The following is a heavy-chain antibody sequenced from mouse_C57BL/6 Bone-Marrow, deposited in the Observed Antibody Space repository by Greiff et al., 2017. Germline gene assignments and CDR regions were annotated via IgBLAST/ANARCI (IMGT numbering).Heavy chain of an antibody. D-gene: IGHD1-1*01. Sequence: EVQRVESGEGLVKPGGSLKLSCAASGFTFSSYAMSWVRQTPEKRLEWVAYISSGGDYIYYADTVKGRFTISRENARNTLYLQMSSLKSEDTAMYYCTRDPAVVGMDYWGQGTSVTVSS. CDR3: TRDPAVVGMDY. V-gene: IGHV5-9-1*02. CDR1: GFTFSSYA. J-gene: IGHJ4*01. CDR2: ISSGGDYI.